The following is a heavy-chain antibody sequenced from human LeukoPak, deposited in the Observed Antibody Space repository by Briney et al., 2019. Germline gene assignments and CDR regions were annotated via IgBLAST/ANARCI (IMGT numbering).Heavy chain of an antibody. J-gene: IGHJ4*02. V-gene: IGHV4-39*01. CDR1: GDSISNGHYD. D-gene: IGHD3-3*01. CDR3: ARLNPLEHLFSFYFHS. CDR2: ISSRGST. Sequence: KPSETLSLTCSVSGDSISNGHYDCGWLRQPPGKGLEWLATISSRGSTCYNPSLKSRVTISVDTSKNQISLTLSSVTASDTSLYYCARLNPLEHLFSFYFHSWGQGILATVSS.